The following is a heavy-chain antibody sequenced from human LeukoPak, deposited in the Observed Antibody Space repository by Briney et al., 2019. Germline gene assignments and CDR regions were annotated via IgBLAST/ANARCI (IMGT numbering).Heavy chain of an antibody. CDR3: ARYGGKSAPELSPGNWFDP. V-gene: IGHV1-18*01. J-gene: IGHJ5*02. D-gene: IGHD1-14*01. CDR1: GGTFSSYA. Sequence: GASVKVSCKASGGTFSSYAISWVRQAPGQGLEWMGWISAYNGNTNYAQKLQGRVTMTTDTSTSTAYMELRSLRSDDTAVYYCARYGGKSAPELSPGNWFDPWGQGTLVTVSS. CDR2: ISAYNGNT.